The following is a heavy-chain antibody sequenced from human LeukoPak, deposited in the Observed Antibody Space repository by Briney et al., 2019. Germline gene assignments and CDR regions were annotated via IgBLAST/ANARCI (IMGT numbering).Heavy chain of an antibody. CDR3: ARRGGFGVTYDS. D-gene: IGHD3-10*01. CDR1: GDSISNSAYY. J-gene: IGHJ4*02. V-gene: IGHV4-39*01. Sequence: PSETLSLTCSVSGDSISNSAYYWGWIRQPPGRELEWIGIIYYSGLTHYNPSLRSRVAISVDTSKNQFSLNLSSLTAADTAVYYCARRGGFGVTYDSWGQGTLVTVSS. CDR2: IYYSGLT.